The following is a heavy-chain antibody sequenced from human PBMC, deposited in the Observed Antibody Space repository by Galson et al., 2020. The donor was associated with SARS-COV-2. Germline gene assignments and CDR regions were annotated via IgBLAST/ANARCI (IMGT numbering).Heavy chain of an antibody. CDR1: GGSNSSYY. V-gene: IGHV4-59*01. Sequence: SETLSLTCTVSGGSNSSYYWSWIRQPPGPGLEWIGYIYYSGSTNYNPSLTRRVTISVDTSTNQFSLKLSSVTAADTAVYDCARARITMVRGVRQGGSGWIDPWGQGTLVTVSS. CDR3: ARARITMVRGVRQGGSGWIDP. D-gene: IGHD3-10*01. CDR2: IYYSGST. J-gene: IGHJ5*02.